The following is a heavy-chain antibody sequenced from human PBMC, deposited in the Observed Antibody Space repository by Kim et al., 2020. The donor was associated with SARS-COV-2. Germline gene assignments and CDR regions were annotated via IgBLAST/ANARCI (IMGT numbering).Heavy chain of an antibody. V-gene: IGHV1-2*02. CDR2: INPNSGGT. J-gene: IGHJ4*02. D-gene: IGHD5-18*01. CDR3: ASLSGYSSKSEFDY. CDR1: GYTFTGYY. Sequence: ASVKVSCKASGYTFTGYYMHWVRQAPGQGLEWMGWINPNSGGTNYAQKFQGRVTMTRDTSISTAYMELSRLRSDDTAVYYCASLSGYSSKSEFDYWGQGTLVTVSS.